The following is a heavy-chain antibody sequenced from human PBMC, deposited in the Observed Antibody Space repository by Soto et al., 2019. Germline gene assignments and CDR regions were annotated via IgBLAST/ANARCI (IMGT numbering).Heavy chain of an antibody. Sequence: ASVKVSCKASGYTFTSYGISWVRQAPGQGLEWMGWISAYNGNTNYAQKLQGRVTMTTDTSTSTAYMELRSLRSDDTAVYYCARELFYIVATLRWSAPGGKDTLVTFSP. D-gene: IGHD5-12*01. CDR2: ISAYNGNT. V-gene: IGHV1-18*01. J-gene: IGHJ1*01. CDR3: ARELFYIVATLRWSAP. CDR1: GYTFTSYG.